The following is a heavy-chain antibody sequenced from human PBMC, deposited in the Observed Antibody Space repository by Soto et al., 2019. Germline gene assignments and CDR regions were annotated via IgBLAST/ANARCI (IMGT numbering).Heavy chain of an antibody. CDR1: GGSIDTSDYY. Sequence: NPSETLSLTCTVSGGSIDTSDYYWSWLRQQPGKGLEWMGYIFHSGDTYYNPSLTGRLAFSVDTSKNQFSLRLTSVTVADTALYFCARHPRITQGWHFDLWGRGTLVTVS. CDR3: ARHPRITQGWHFDL. D-gene: IGHD1-20*01. CDR2: IFHSGDT. J-gene: IGHJ2*01. V-gene: IGHV4-31*02.